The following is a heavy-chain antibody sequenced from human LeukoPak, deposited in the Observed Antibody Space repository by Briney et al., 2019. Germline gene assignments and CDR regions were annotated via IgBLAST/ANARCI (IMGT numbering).Heavy chain of an antibody. CDR2: IYTSGST. CDR1: GGSISSYY. D-gene: IGHD3-10*01. Sequence: PSETLSLTCTVSGGSISSYYWSWIRQPAGKGLEWIGRIYTSGSTNYNASLKSRVSMSVDTSKNQFSLQLNSVTPEDTAVYYCAREAILWFGEHNWFDPWGQGTLVTVSS. V-gene: IGHV4-4*07. J-gene: IGHJ5*02. CDR3: AREAILWFGEHNWFDP.